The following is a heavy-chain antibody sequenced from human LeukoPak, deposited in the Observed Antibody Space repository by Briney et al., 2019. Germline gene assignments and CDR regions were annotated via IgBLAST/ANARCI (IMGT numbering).Heavy chain of an antibody. Sequence: GASVNVSCKASGYTFTGYYMHWVRQAPGQGLEWMGWINPNSGGTNYAQKFQGRVTMTRDTSISTAYMELSRLRSDDTAVYYCARDRGLVVAATWWFDPWGQGTLVTVSS. CDR2: INPNSGGT. J-gene: IGHJ5*02. CDR1: GYTFTGYY. CDR3: ARDRGLVVAATWWFDP. D-gene: IGHD2-15*01. V-gene: IGHV1-2*02.